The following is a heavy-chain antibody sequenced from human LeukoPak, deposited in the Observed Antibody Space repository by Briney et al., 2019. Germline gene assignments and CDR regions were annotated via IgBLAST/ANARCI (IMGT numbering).Heavy chain of an antibody. V-gene: IGHV3-23*01. CDR1: GFTFSTFA. J-gene: IGHJ4*02. Sequence: GESLRLSCAASGFTFSTFAMIWVRQPPGKGLEWVSSIFPSGGEIHYADSVRGRFTISRDNSKSTLSLQMNSLRAEDTAIYYCATYRQVLLPFESWGQGTLVTVSS. D-gene: IGHD2-8*02. CDR3: ATYRQVLLPFES. CDR2: IFPSGGEI.